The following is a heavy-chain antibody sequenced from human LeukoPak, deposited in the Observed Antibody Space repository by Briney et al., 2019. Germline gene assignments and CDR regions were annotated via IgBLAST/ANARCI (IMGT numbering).Heavy chain of an antibody. CDR1: GFTFSSYG. V-gene: IGHV3-30*02. Sequence: PGGSLRLSCAASGFTFSSYGMHWVRQAPGKGLEWVTFIRYDGSNKYYTDSVKGRFTISRDNSYKTLYLQMNSLRAEDTAVYYCARITKNYYYMDVWGKGTTVTISS. J-gene: IGHJ6*03. CDR3: ARITKNYYYMDV. CDR2: IRYDGSNK.